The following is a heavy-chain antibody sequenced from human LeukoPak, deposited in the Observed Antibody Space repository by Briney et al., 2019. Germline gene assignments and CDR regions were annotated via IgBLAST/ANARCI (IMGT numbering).Heavy chain of an antibody. Sequence: QPGRSLKLSCAASGFTFSSYAMHWVRQAPAKGLEWVAVISYDGSNKYYADSVKGRFTISRDNSKNTLYLQMNSLRAEDTAVYYCARDPTAAGLFDYWGQGTLVTVSS. CDR1: GFTFSSYA. CDR3: ARDPTAAGLFDY. CDR2: ISYDGSNK. J-gene: IGHJ4*02. D-gene: IGHD6-13*01. V-gene: IGHV3-30*04.